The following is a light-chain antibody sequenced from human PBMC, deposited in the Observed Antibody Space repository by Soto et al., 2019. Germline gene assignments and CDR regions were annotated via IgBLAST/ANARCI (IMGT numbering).Light chain of an antibody. CDR2: DVT. J-gene: IGLJ2*01. V-gene: IGLV2-11*01. CDR1: SSDVGGYNY. CDR3: CSYAGSYTYVV. Sequence: QSALTQPRSVSGSPGQSVTISCTGTSSDVGGYNYVSWYQQHPGKVPKLMIYDVTKRPSGVPVRFSGSKSGNTASLTISGLQAEDEADYFCCSYAGSYTYVVFGGGTKLTVL.